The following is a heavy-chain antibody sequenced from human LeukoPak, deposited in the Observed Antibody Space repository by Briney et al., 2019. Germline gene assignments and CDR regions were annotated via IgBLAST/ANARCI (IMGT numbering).Heavy chain of an antibody. CDR2: ISNDGRTT. J-gene: IGHJ4*02. Sequence: GGSLRLSCAASGFTFSRFLMHWVRQAPGKGLVWVSLISNDGRTTRYADSVKGRFTISRDNAKNTLYLEMNSLRAEDTAVYYCARDLAGSIDYWGQGTLVTVSS. CDR1: GFTFSRFL. CDR3: ARDLAGSIDY. V-gene: IGHV3-74*01. D-gene: IGHD6-19*01.